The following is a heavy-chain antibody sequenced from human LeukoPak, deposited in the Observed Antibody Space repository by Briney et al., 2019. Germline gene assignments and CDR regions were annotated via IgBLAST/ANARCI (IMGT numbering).Heavy chain of an antibody. D-gene: IGHD6-13*01. V-gene: IGHV4-59*08. J-gene: IGHJ4*02. Sequence: SETLSLTCTVSGGSISSYYWSWIRQPPGKGLEWIGYIYYSGSTNYNPSLKSRVTISVDTSKNQFSLKLSSVTAADTAVYYCARRNASGGQQLGYFDYWGQGTLVTVSS. CDR1: GGSISSYY. CDR2: IYYSGST. CDR3: ARRNASGGQQLGYFDY.